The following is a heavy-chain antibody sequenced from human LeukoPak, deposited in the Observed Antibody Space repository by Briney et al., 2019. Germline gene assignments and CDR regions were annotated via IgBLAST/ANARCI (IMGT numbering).Heavy chain of an antibody. D-gene: IGHD6-25*01. J-gene: IGHJ6*02. CDR3: ASHLHGSGGGSDNYYYVGMDV. CDR2: INAYNGNT. CDR1: GYTFTSYW. Sequence: ASLKLSCKASGYTFTSYWISWVRQAPGQGLEWMGWINAYNGNTNYAQTLQGRVTMTRDTSTSTAYMELRRLRSDDTAVYYCASHLHGSGGGSDNYYYVGMDVWGQGTTVTVSS. V-gene: IGHV1-18*01.